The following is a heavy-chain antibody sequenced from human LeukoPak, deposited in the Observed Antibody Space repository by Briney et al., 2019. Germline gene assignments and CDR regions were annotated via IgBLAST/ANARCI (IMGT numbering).Heavy chain of an antibody. CDR3: ALGGMGAARQRVDYFDY. CDR1: GFTFSSYA. Sequence: HTGGSLRLSCAASGFTFSSYAMSWVRQAPGRGLEWVSAISGSGGSTYYADSVKGRFTISRDNSKNTLYLQMNSLRAEDTAVYYCALGGMGAARQRVDYFDYWGQGTLVTVSS. J-gene: IGHJ4*02. D-gene: IGHD6-6*01. V-gene: IGHV3-23*01. CDR2: ISGSGGST.